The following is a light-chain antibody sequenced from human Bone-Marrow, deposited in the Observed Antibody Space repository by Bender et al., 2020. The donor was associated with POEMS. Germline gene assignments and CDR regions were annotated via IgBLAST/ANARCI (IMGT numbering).Light chain of an antibody. CDR2: EGT. V-gene: IGLV2-14*02. CDR3: SSYAGSNNSV. CDR1: SSDFGSYDL. J-gene: IGLJ1*01. Sequence: QSALTQPASVSGSPGQSITISCTGTSSDFGSYDLVSWYQQHPGKAPKLMIYEGTKRPSGVPDRFSGSKSGNTASLTVSGLQAEDEADYYCSSYAGSNNSVFGTGTKVTVL.